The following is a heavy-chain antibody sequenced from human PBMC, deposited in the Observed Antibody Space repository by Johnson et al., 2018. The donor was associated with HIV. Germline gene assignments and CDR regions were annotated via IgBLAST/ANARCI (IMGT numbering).Heavy chain of an antibody. D-gene: IGHD1-14*01. CDR2: ISYDGSDK. J-gene: IGHJ3*02. CDR3: ARDQGELRRTHAFDI. CDR1: GFTFSSYA. V-gene: IGHV3-30*04. Sequence: QVQLVESGGGVVQPGRSLRLSCAASGFTFSSYAMHWVRQAPGKGLEWVAVISYDGSDKYYADSVKGRFTISRDSSKNTLYLQMNSLRVEDTAVYYCARDQGELRRTHAFDIWGQGTMVTVSS.